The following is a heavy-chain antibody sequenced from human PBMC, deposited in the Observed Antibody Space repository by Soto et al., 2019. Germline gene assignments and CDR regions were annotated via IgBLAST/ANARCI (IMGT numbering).Heavy chain of an antibody. CDR3: ASVGFYYYYCIDV. CDR2: ISSSGSTI. CDR1: GFTFSSYE. Sequence: PRGSLTLSCAAYGFTFSSYEMNWVRQAPGKGLEWVSYISSSGSTIYYAGSVKGRFTISRDNAKNSLYLQMNSLRAEDTAVYYCASVGFYYYYCIDVWRQGTTVTVS. D-gene: IGHD1-26*01. J-gene: IGHJ6*02. V-gene: IGHV3-48*03.